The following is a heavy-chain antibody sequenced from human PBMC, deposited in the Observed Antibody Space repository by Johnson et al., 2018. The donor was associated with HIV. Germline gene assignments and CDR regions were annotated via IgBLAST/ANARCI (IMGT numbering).Heavy chain of an antibody. CDR2: ISWNSGSR. J-gene: IGHJ3*02. CDR1: GFNFDDYA. D-gene: IGHD6-6*01. Sequence: VQLVESGGGLEQPGKSLRLSCAASGFNFDDYAMHWVRQGPGKGLEWVSGISWNSGSRHYADSVKGRFTISRDNSKNTLYLQMNSLRAEDTAVYYCARDREQLVRYAFDIWGQGTMVTVSS. CDR3: ARDREQLVRYAFDI. V-gene: IGHV3-9*01.